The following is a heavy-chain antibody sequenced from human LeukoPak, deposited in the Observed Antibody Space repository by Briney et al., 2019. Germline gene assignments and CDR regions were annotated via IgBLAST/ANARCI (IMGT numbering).Heavy chain of an antibody. J-gene: IGHJ4*02. V-gene: IGHV1-69*01. CDR2: IIPIFGTA. CDR1: GGTFSSYA. D-gene: IGHD1-7*01. Sequence: GASVKVSCKASGGTFSSYAISWVRQAPGQGLEWMGGIIPIFGTANYAQKFQGRVTITADESTSTAYMELSSLRSEDTAVYYCAKDFSWNYGSLDYWGQGTLVTVSS. CDR3: AKDFSWNYGSLDY.